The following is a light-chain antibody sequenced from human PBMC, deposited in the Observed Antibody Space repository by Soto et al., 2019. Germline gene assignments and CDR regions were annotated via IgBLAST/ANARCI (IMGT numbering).Light chain of an antibody. CDR3: QHYRTS. J-gene: IGKJ4*01. Sequence: EIVLTQSPGTLSLSPGERATLSCRASQSVSSSYLAWCQQKPGQAPRLLIYGASSRATGIPDRFSGSGSGTDFTLTITRLEPEDFAVYYCQHYRTSFGGGTKVEIK. CDR1: QSVSSSY. CDR2: GAS. V-gene: IGKV3-20*01.